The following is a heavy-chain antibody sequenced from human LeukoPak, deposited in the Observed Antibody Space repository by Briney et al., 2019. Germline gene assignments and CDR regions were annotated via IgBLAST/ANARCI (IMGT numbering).Heavy chain of an antibody. CDR2: INSDESST. J-gene: IGHJ4*02. Sequence: PGGSLRLSCAASGFTFSSYWMHWVRQAPGKGLMWVSRINSDESSTSYADSVKGRFTISRDNAKNTLYLQMNSLRAEDTAVYYCARDRGTMVRGVITDDYWGQGTLVTVSS. V-gene: IGHV3-74*01. CDR3: ARDRGTMVRGVITDDY. CDR1: GFTFSSYW. D-gene: IGHD3-10*01.